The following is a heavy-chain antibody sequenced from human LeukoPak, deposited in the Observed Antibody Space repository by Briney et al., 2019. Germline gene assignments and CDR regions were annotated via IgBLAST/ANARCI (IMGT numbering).Heavy chain of an antibody. D-gene: IGHD3-22*01. CDR2: IWYDGTNK. Sequence: PGRSLRLSCAASGFTSSSFGMHWVRQAPGKGLEWVAVIWYDGTNKYYADSVKGRFTISRDNSKNTLYLQMNSLRAEDTAVYYCATTRDSSGYLDYWGQGTLVTVSS. V-gene: IGHV3-33*01. CDR3: ATTRDSSGYLDY. CDR1: GFTSSSFG. J-gene: IGHJ4*02.